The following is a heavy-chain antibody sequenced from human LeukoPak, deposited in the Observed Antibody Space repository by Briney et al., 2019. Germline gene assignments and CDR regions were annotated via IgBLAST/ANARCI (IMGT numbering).Heavy chain of an antibody. D-gene: IGHD6-19*01. Sequence: SETLSLTCAVYGGSFSGYYWSWIRQPPGKGLELIGYIYYSGSTNYNPSLKSRVTISVDTSKNQFSLKLSSVTAADTAVYYCARMWLVPYYFDYWGQGTLVTVSS. CDR1: GGSFSGYY. V-gene: IGHV4-59*01. CDR2: IYYSGST. CDR3: ARMWLVPYYFDY. J-gene: IGHJ4*02.